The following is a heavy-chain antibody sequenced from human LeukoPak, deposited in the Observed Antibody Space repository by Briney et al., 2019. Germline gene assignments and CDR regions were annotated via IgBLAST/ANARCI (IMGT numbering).Heavy chain of an antibody. D-gene: IGHD6-13*01. Sequence: GGSLRLSCVGSGFTFSDYWATWVRQAPGKGLEWVANIDPDGSHQYYVDSVKGRFTISKDNAKNSLYLQMNSLRAEDTAVYYCARDGSYSSSWYFDYWGQGTLVTVSS. CDR1: GFTFSDYW. CDR3: ARDGSYSSSWYFDY. V-gene: IGHV3-7*01. J-gene: IGHJ4*02. CDR2: IDPDGSHQ.